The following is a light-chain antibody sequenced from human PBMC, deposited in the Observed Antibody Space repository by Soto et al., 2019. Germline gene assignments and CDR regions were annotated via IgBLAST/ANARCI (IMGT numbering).Light chain of an antibody. V-gene: IGLV1-51*01. Sequence: QSVLTQPPSVSAAPGQKVTISCDGRSSNIGNNYVSWYQQFPGTAPKLLIYGDDRRPSGISDRFSGSKSGSSATLAITGLQTGDEAIFYCGSWDSSLTAVVFGGGTKLTVL. CDR2: GDD. J-gene: IGLJ2*01. CDR3: GSWDSSLTAVV. CDR1: SSNIGNNY.